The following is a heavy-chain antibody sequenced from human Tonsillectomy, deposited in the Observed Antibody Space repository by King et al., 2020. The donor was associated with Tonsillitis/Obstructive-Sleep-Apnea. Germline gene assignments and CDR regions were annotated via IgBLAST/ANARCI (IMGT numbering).Heavy chain of an antibody. CDR2: IYYTGST. Sequence: LQLQESGPGLVKPSETLSLTCTVSGGSINSYSWSWVRPPPGQGLGWIGYIYYTGSTNYKPHLKSRATIPVDTSKNQFSLKLSSVTAADTAVYYCAKHDYSNYSWFDPWGQGTLVTVSS. D-gene: IGHD4-11*01. V-gene: IGHV4-59*08. CDR1: GGSINSYS. J-gene: IGHJ5*02. CDR3: AKHDYSNYSWFDP.